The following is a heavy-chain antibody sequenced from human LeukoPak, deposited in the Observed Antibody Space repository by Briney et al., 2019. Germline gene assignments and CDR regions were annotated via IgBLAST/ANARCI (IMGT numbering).Heavy chain of an antibody. CDR2: ISTYNGNT. Sequence: GASVTVSCTASGYTFTSYGISWVRQAPGQGLEWMGWISTYNGNTNYAQKLQGRVTMTTDTSTSTAYMELRSLRSDDTAVYYCARDLLYCSGGSCPFDYWGQGTLVTVSS. J-gene: IGHJ4*02. CDR1: GYTFTSYG. V-gene: IGHV1-18*01. CDR3: ARDLLYCSGGSCPFDY. D-gene: IGHD2-15*01.